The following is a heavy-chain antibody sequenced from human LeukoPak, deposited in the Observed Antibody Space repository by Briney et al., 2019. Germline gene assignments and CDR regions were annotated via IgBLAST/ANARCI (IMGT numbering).Heavy chain of an antibody. CDR2: IYYSVTT. V-gene: IGHV4-39*01. D-gene: IGHD1-14*01. J-gene: IGHJ4*02. Sequence: SETLSLTCTVSGASISDSTYFWGWVRQPRGKEPESIGNIYYSVTTNYNPSLRSRVTISVDTSKNQFALRLSSVTAADTAIYFCARFRNWEGFDYWGQGTLVTVSS. CDR1: GASISDSTYF. CDR3: ARFRNWEGFDY.